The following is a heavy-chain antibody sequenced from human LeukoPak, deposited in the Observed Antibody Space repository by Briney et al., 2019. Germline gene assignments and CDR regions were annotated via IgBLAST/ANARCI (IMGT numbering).Heavy chain of an antibody. D-gene: IGHD5-18*01. CDR3: ARGPPRYSSF. CDR2: IYHSGST. CDR1: GYSISSGYY. V-gene: IGHV4-38-2*02. J-gene: IGHJ4*02. Sequence: SETLSLTCTVSGYSISSGYYWGWIRQPPGKGLEWIGSIYHSGSTYYNPSLKSRVTILVDTSKNQFSLKLNSVTAADTAVYYCARGPPRYSSFWGQGTLVTVSS.